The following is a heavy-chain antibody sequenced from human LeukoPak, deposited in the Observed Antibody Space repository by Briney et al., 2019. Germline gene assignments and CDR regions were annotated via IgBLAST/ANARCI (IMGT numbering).Heavy chain of an antibody. CDR1: GFTFSSYS. D-gene: IGHD4-17*01. J-gene: IGHJ3*02. Sequence: GGSLRLSCAGSGFTFSSYSMNWVRQAPGKGLEWVSSISSSSSYIYYADSVKGRFTISRDNAKNSLYLQMNSLRAEDTAVYYCARETDDYGDYVGAFDIWGQGTMVTVSS. CDR2: ISSSSSYI. CDR3: ARETDDYGDYVGAFDI. V-gene: IGHV3-21*01.